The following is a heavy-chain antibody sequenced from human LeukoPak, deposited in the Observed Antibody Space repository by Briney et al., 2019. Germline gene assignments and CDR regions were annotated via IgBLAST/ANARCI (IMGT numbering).Heavy chain of an antibody. CDR1: AFIFSGHW. V-gene: IGHV3-23*01. J-gene: IGHJ4*02. Sequence: PGGSLRLSCEGSAFIFSGHWMNWVRQTPGKGLEWVSAISGSGGSTYYADSVKGRFTISRDNSKNTLYLQMNSLRAEDTAVYYCARLGARQMLEYWGQGTLVTVFS. CDR3: ARLGARQMLEY. D-gene: IGHD4-17*01. CDR2: ISGSGGST.